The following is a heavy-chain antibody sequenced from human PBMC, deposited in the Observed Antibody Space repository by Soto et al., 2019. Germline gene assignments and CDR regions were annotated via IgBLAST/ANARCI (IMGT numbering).Heavy chain of an antibody. Sequence: EVQLVQSGAEVKKPGESLKISCQTSGYSFTTYWIAWVRQMPGKGLEWMGTIYPGDSDTRYSPSFQGQVTISAAKSIRPAYLPWSSLKASDTAIYYYAQSHDPNPWYLDRCGRGTLITVS. CDR1: GYSFTTYW. V-gene: IGHV5-51*01. CDR3: AQSHDPNPWYLDR. CDR2: IYPGDSDT. J-gene: IGHJ2*01. D-gene: IGHD1-1*01.